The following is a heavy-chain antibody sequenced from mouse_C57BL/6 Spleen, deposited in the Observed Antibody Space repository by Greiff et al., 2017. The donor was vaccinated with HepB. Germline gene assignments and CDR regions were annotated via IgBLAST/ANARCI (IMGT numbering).Heavy chain of an antibody. D-gene: IGHD3-2*02. CDR3: ASKTAQVFDY. J-gene: IGHJ2*01. CDR2: IHPNSGST. Sequence: QVQLQQPGAELVKPGASVKLSCKASGYTFTSYWMHWVKQRPGQGLEWIGMIHPNSGSTNYNEKFKSKATLTVDKSSSTAYMQLSSLTSEDCAVYYCASKTAQVFDYWGQGTTLTVSS. CDR1: GYTFTSYW. V-gene: IGHV1-64*01.